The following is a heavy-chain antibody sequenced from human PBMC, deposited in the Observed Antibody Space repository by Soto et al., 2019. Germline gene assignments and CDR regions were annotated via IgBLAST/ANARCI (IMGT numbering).Heavy chain of an antibody. CDR1: GGTFSSYA. CDR3: AREPGYDSTMGWFDP. V-gene: IGHV1-69*06. CDR2: IIPSFGTA. D-gene: IGHD3-22*01. Sequence: QVQLVQSGAEVKKPGSSVKVSCKASGGTFSSYAISWVRQAPGQGLEWMGGIIPSFGTANYAQKFRGRVTITADKSTSTAYMERSSLRPEDTAVYYCAREPGYDSTMGWFDPWGQGTLVTVSS. J-gene: IGHJ5*02.